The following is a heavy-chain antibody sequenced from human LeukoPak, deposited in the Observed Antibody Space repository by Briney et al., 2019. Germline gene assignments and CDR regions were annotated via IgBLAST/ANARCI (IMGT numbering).Heavy chain of an antibody. V-gene: IGHV1-18*01. CDR1: GYNFINYG. CDR2: ISAYNDNI. CDR3: ARNLGMDV. Sequence: ASVKVSCKASGYNFINYGISWVRQAPGQGLEWMGWISAYNDNIEYAQKLQGRVTMTTDTSASTAYMELRSLTSDDTAVYYCARNLGMDVWGKGTTVTVSS. J-gene: IGHJ6*04. D-gene: IGHD3-16*01.